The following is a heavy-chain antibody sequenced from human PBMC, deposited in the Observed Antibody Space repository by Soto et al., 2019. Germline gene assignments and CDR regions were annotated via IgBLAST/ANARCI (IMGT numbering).Heavy chain of an antibody. D-gene: IGHD3-3*01. J-gene: IGHJ6*03. CDR1: GFTVSSNY. Sequence: EVQLVESGGGLVQPGGSLRLSCAASGFTVSSNYMSWVRQAPGKGLEWVSVIYSGGSTYHADSVKGRFTISRDNSKNTLYLQMNSLRAEDTAVYYCARTSQGRGDSWSGPTYYYYYMDFWGKGTTVTVSS. CDR2: IYSGGST. CDR3: ARTSQGRGDSWSGPTYYYYYMDF. V-gene: IGHV3-66*01.